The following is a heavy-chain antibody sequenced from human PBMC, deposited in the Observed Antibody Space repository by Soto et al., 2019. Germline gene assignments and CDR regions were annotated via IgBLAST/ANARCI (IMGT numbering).Heavy chain of an antibody. CDR1: GYTFTSYG. D-gene: IGHD1-26*01. V-gene: IGHV1-18*01. CDR3: ARVYDSGSYNYYYGMDD. Sequence: QVQLVQSGAEVKKPGASVKVSCKASGYTFTSYGISWVRQAPGQGLEWMGWISAYNGNTNYAQKLQGRVTMTTDTSTSTAYMELRSLRSDDTAVYYCARVYDSGSYNYYYGMDDWGQGTTVTVSS. J-gene: IGHJ6*02. CDR2: ISAYNGNT.